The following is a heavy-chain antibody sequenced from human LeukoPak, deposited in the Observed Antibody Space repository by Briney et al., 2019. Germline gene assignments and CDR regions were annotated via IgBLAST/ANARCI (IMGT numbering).Heavy chain of an antibody. D-gene: IGHD1-26*01. Sequence: PGGSLRLSCAVSGITLSNYAMSWVRQAPGKGLEWVSAISGSGGSTYYADSVKGRFTISRDNSKNTLYLQMNSLRAEDTAVYYCAKARDIVGATVFDYWGQGTLVTVSS. CDR3: AKARDIVGATVFDY. CDR1: GITLSNYA. J-gene: IGHJ4*02. V-gene: IGHV3-23*01. CDR2: ISGSGGST.